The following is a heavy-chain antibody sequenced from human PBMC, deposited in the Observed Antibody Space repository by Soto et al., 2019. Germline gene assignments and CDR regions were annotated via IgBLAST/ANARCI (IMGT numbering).Heavy chain of an antibody. CDR3: ARDYHGSGNP. CDR1: GFSLSDYW. CDR2: IKGDGSET. V-gene: IGHV3-74*01. J-gene: IGHJ5*02. D-gene: IGHD3-10*01. Sequence: EVQLVESGGGLVQPGGSLRLSCAASGFSLSDYWIHWVRQAPGKGLVWLSRIKGDGSETDYADSVRGRFTISRDNAKNKVYLQLNSLRVEDTAVYYCARDYHGSGNPWGKGTTVTVSS.